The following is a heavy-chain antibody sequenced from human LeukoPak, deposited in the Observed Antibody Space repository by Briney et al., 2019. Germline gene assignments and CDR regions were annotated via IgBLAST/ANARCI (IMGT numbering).Heavy chain of an antibody. CDR3: TGAVSAGGYSYDYPIYGL. Sequence: PGGSLRLSCAASGFTFSDAWMSWVRQAPGKGLEWVGRIKSKTDGGTTDYGAPVKGRFTISRDDSKNTLYLQMNSLKIEDTAVYCCTGAVSAGGYSYDYPIYGLWGQGTLVTVSS. CDR1: GFTFSDAW. D-gene: IGHD5-18*01. J-gene: IGHJ4*02. V-gene: IGHV3-15*01. CDR2: IKSKTDGGTT.